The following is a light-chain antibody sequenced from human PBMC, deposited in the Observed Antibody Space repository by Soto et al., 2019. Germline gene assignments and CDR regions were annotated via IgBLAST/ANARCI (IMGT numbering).Light chain of an antibody. CDR1: QNINNW. J-gene: IGKJ1*01. CDR2: DAS. Sequence: DIQMTESPSTLSSWIGDIFTITCRASQNINNWIAWYQQKPGKAPKFLIYDASTLESGVPSRFSGSGFGTEFSLTISSLQPDDFGSYYCQHMRAFGQGTKVDIK. CDR3: QHMRA. V-gene: IGKV1-5*01.